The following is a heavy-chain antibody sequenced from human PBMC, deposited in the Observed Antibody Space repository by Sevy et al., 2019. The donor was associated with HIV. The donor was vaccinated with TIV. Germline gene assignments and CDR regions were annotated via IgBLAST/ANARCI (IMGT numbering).Heavy chain of an antibody. Sequence: GESLKISCAASGFTFSSYDMHWVRQATGKGLEWVPAIGTAGDTYYPGSVKGRFTISRENAKNSLYLQMNSLRAGDTAVYYCARAVEYYDSSGYYRRSWYFDLWGRGTLVTVSS. CDR3: ARAVEYYDSSGYYRRSWYFDL. CDR2: IGTAGDT. CDR1: GFTFSSYD. V-gene: IGHV3-13*01. J-gene: IGHJ2*01. D-gene: IGHD3-22*01.